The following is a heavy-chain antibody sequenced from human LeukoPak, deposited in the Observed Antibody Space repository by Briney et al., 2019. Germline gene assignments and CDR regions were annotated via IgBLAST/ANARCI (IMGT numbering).Heavy chain of an antibody. V-gene: IGHV3-30*18. CDR2: ISCDGSNK. CDR1: GFTVSSNY. Sequence: GGSLRLSCAASGFTVSSNYMHWVRQAPGKGLEWVAVISCDGSNKYYADSVKGRFTISRDNSKNSLHLQMNSLRAEDTAVYYCAKDWGHCFASGSSYFDSWGQGTLVTVSS. J-gene: IGHJ4*02. D-gene: IGHD3-10*01. CDR3: AKDWGHCFASGSSYFDS.